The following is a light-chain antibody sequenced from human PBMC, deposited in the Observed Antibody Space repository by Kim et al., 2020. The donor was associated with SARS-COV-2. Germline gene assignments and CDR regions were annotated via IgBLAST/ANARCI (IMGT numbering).Light chain of an antibody. J-gene: IGKJ4*01. CDR3: QQRRNWPLT. Sequence: EIVLKQSPATLSLSPGERATLSCRASQSIGNWLAWYPQKPGQAARVIICDASTRDAGIPARFSGSGSGTDFTLTISSLEPEDFAVYYCQQRRNWPLTFGGGTKVDIK. CDR2: DAS. V-gene: IGKV3-11*01. CDR1: QSIGNW.